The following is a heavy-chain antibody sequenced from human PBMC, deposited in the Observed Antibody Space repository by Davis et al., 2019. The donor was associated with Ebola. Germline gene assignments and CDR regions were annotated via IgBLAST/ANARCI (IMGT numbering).Heavy chain of an antibody. J-gene: IGHJ6*02. CDR1: GFTFSSYA. D-gene: IGHD6-19*01. V-gene: IGHV3-30-3*02. CDR3: AKIRIAVAGYGMDV. CDR2: ISYDGSNK. Sequence: GESLKISCAASGFTFSSYAMHWVRQAPGKGLEWVAVISYDGSNKYYADSVKGRFTISRDNSKNTLYLQMNSLRAEDTAVYYCAKIRIAVAGYGMDVWGQGTTVTVSS.